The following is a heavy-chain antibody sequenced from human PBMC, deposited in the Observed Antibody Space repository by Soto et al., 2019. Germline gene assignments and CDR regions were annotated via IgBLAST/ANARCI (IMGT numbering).Heavy chain of an antibody. CDR1: GFTFDDYG. Sequence: EVQLVESGGGVVRPGGSLRLSCTASGFTFDDYGMSWVRQAPGKGLEWVSGIEWNGGSTANADSVEGRFTISRDNTKNFLYLEMSSLRVDDTALYYCARGGMTTVVTPYYWGQGTLVSVSS. CDR2: IEWNGGST. V-gene: IGHV3-20*04. J-gene: IGHJ4*02. D-gene: IGHD4-17*01. CDR3: ARGGMTTVVTPYY.